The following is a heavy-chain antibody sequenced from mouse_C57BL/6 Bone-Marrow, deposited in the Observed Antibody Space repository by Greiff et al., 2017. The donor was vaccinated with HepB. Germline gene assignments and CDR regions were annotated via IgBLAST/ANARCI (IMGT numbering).Heavy chain of an antibody. J-gene: IGHJ2*01. V-gene: IGHV8-8*01. Sequence: QVTLKVSGPGILQPSQTLSLTCSFSGFSLSTFGMGVGWIRQPSGKGLVWLAHIWWDDDKYYNPALKSQLTIAKDTSKNQVFLKIANVDTADTATYYCARLRLLYYFDYWGQGTTLTVSA. CDR1: GFSLSTFGMG. CDR3: ARLRLLYYFDY. CDR2: IWWDDDK. D-gene: IGHD1-2*01.